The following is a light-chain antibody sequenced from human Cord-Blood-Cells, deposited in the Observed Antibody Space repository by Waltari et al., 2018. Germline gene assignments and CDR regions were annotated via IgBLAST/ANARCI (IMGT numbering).Light chain of an antibody. CDR1: ILGDKY. CDR2: QDS. J-gene: IGLJ2*01. V-gene: IGLV3-1*01. Sequence: SYELTQPPSVSVSPVLTADLRCSAAILGDKYACWYQQKPGQSPVLVIYQDSKRPSGIPERFSGSNSGNTATLTISGTQAMDEADYYCQAWDSSTVVFGGGTKLTVL. CDR3: QAWDSSTVV.